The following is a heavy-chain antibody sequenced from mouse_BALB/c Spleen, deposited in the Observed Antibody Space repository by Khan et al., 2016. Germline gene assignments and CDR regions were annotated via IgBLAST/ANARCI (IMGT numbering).Heavy chain of an antibody. CDR2: IDPANGNT. J-gene: IGHJ3*01. CDR3: ARSPYDYDVGFVY. V-gene: IGHV14-3*02. CDR1: GFNIKDTY. Sequence: VRLQQSGAELVKPGASVKLSCTASGFNIKDTYMHWVKQRPEQGLEWIGRIDPANGNTKYDPKFQGKATITTETSSNTAYLQLSSLTSEDTAVYYCARSPYDYDVGFVYWGQGTLVTVSA. D-gene: IGHD2-4*01.